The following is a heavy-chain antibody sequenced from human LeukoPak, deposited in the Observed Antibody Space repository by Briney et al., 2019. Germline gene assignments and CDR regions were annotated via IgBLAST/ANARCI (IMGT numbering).Heavy chain of an antibody. CDR2: IIPILGIA. D-gene: IGHD3-3*01. V-gene: IGHV1-69*04. Sequence: GASVKVSCKASGGTFSSYAISWVRQAPGQGLEWMGRIIPILGIANYAQKFQGRVTITADKSTSTAYMELSSLRSEDTAVYYCARGATHGSITIFGVVKSVGFDPWGQGTLVTVSS. CDR1: GGTFSSYA. CDR3: ARGATHGSITIFGVVKSVGFDP. J-gene: IGHJ5*02.